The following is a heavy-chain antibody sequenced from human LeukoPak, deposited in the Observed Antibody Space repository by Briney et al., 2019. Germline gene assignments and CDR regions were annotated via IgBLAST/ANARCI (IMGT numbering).Heavy chain of an antibody. CDR2: ISGSGGST. Sequence: PGGSLRLSCAASGFTFSSYAMSWVRQAPGKGLEWVSAISGSGGSTYYADSVKGRFTISRDNSKNTLYLQMNSLRAEDTAVYYCAKDSITIFGVVIIREGYFDYWGQGILVTVSS. D-gene: IGHD3-3*01. J-gene: IGHJ4*02. V-gene: IGHV3-23*01. CDR3: AKDSITIFGVVIIREGYFDY. CDR1: GFTFSSYA.